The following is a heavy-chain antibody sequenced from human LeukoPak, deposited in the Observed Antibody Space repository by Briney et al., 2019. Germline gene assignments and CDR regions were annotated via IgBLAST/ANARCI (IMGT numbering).Heavy chain of an antibody. D-gene: IGHD2-15*01. CDR3: AKDTVVVVAATKVFDY. V-gene: IGHV3-23*01. J-gene: IGHJ4*02. Sequence: GGSLRLSCAASGFTISNNYIRWLRQAPGKGLEWVSAISGSGGSTYYADSVKGRFTISRDNSKNTLYLQMNSLRAEDTAVYYCAKDTVVVVAATKVFDYWGQGTLVTVSS. CDR2: ISGSGGST. CDR1: GFTISNNY.